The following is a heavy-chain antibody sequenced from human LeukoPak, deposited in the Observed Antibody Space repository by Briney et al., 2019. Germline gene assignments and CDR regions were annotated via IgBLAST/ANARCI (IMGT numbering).Heavy chain of an antibody. Sequence: SETLSLTCAVYGGSFSGYYWSWIRQPPGKGLEWIGEINHSGSTNYNPSLKSRVTISVDTSKNQFSLKLSSVTAADTAIYYCVRGGTYYLPYWGQGILVTVSS. CDR1: GGSFSGYY. J-gene: IGHJ4*02. V-gene: IGHV4-34*01. CDR3: VRGGTYYLPY. CDR2: INHSGST. D-gene: IGHD1-26*01.